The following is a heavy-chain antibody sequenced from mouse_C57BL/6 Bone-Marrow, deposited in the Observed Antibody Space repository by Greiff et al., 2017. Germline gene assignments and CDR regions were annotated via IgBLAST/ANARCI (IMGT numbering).Heavy chain of an antibody. Sequence: EVQLVESGGGLVKPGGSLKLSCAASGFTFSSYAMSWVRQTPEKRLEWVATISDGGSYTYYPDNVKGRFTISRDNAKNNLYLQMSHLKSEDTAMYYCARDRGPYDYSFAYWGQGTLVTVSA. CDR1: GFTFSSYA. CDR3: ARDRGPYDYSFAY. CDR2: ISDGGSYT. V-gene: IGHV5-4*01. J-gene: IGHJ3*01. D-gene: IGHD2-4*01.